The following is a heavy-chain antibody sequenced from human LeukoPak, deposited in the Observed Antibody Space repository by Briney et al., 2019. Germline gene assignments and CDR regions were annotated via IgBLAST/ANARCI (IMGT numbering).Heavy chain of an antibody. CDR2: INPYSGGT. CDR1: GYTFTGYY. J-gene: IGHJ4*02. V-gene: IGHV1-2*02. Sequence: ASVKVSCKASGYTFTGYYMHWVRQAPGQGLEWMGWINPYSGGTKFAQKFQGRVTMTRDTSISTAYMELSRLRSDDTAVYYCARDTSVRYCSGGSCSYFDYWGQGTLVTVSS. D-gene: IGHD2-15*01. CDR3: ARDTSVRYCSGGSCSYFDY.